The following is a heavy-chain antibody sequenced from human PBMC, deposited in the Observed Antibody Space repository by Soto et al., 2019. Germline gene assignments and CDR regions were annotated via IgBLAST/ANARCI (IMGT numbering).Heavy chain of an antibody. CDR3: ATCARLRVFEWLWQFDY. Sequence: EVQLVESGGGLVQPGGSLRLSCAASGFTFSSYWMHWVRQAPGKGLVWVSRINSDGSSTSYADSVKGRFTISRDNAKNKLYLQQISLRGDATAVVYCATCARLRVFEWLWQFDYWGQGTLVTVSS. D-gene: IGHD3-3*01. CDR2: INSDGSST. V-gene: IGHV3-74*01. J-gene: IGHJ4*02. CDR1: GFTFSSYW.